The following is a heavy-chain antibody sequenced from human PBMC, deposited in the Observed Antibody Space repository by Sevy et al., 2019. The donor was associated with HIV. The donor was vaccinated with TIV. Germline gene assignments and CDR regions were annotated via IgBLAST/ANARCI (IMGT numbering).Heavy chain of an antibody. V-gene: IGHV3-21*01. Sequence: GGSLRLSCAASGFTFSTYSMNWVRQAPGKGLEWVSSISSSSSYIYYADSVKGRFTISRDNAKNSLYLQMNSLRAEDTAVYYCARARGNYYYYAMEVWGQGTTVTISS. CDR1: GFTFSTYS. CDR3: ARARGNYYYYAMEV. CDR2: ISSSSSYI. J-gene: IGHJ6*02.